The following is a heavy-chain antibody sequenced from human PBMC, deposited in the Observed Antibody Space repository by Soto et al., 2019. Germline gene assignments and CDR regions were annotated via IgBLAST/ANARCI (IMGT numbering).Heavy chain of an antibody. CDR3: VRDDCSGGTCYGGY. Sequence: QVQLVESGGGVVQPGGSLRLSCEASGFTFRDYGFHWVRQAPGKGLEWVAVIYSDGSGSDYEDSVRGRFIFSRDISTNTLYLQMNSLRAEDTAVYYCVRDDCSGGTCYGGYWGQGTLVTVSS. CDR1: GFTFRDYG. J-gene: IGHJ4*02. V-gene: IGHV3-33*01. CDR2: IYSDGSGS. D-gene: IGHD2-15*01.